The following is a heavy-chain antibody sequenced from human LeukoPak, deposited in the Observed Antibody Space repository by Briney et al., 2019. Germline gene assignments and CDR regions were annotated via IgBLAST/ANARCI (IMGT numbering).Heavy chain of an antibody. D-gene: IGHD6-6*01. CDR2: INHSGST. Sequence: SETLSLTCTVSGYSISSGYYWSWIRQPPGKGLEWIGEINHSGSTNYNPSLKSRVTISVDTSKNQFSLKLSSVTAADTAVYYCARGLSSPYYYYMDVWGKGTTVTVSS. CDR3: ARGLSSPYYYYMDV. V-gene: IGHV4-38-2*02. J-gene: IGHJ6*03. CDR1: GYSISSGYY.